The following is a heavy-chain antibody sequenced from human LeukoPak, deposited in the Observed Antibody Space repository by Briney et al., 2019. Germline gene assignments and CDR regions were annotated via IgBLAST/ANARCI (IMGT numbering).Heavy chain of an antibody. D-gene: IGHD1-7*01. CDR3: ARETDITGTTGYLYYYYYYMYV. J-gene: IGHJ6*03. Sequence: PSETLSLTCAVYGGSFSGYYWRWIRKPPGKGLEWSGEINHSGSTNYNTSLKSRVTISVDTSKNQFSLKLSSVTAADTAVYYCARETDITGTTGYLYYYYYYMYVWGKGTTVTVSS. CDR2: INHSGST. CDR1: GGSFSGYY. V-gene: IGHV4-34*01.